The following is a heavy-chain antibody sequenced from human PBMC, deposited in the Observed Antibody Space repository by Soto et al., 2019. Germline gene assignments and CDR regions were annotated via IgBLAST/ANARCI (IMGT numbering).Heavy chain of an antibody. Sequence: QLVQSGVEMKNPGASVKVSCKASGYTFTSYGISWVRQAPGQGREWMGWISGFNDDTNHAQKLQGRVTVTKDTSTSTAYMELRSLKSDDTAMYYCARSGSYYPARNWFGPWGQGTLVIVSS. CDR1: GYTFTSYG. D-gene: IGHD3-10*01. V-gene: IGHV1-18*01. CDR2: ISGFNDDT. CDR3: ARSGSYYPARNWFGP. J-gene: IGHJ5*02.